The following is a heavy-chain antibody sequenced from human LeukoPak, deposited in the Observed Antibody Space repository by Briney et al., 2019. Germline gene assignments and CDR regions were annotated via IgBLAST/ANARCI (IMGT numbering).Heavy chain of an antibody. Sequence: SETLSLTCTVSGGSVSSGSNFWSWIRPPPGKGLEWVGFIYYNGNTNSSPSLKSRVTISVDTSKSQFSLKLTSVTAADTAVYYCARGYRSSWYQVDYWGQGTLVSVSS. CDR3: ARGYRSSWYQVDY. CDR2: IYYNGNT. D-gene: IGHD6-13*01. CDR1: GGSVSSGSNF. J-gene: IGHJ4*02. V-gene: IGHV4-61*01.